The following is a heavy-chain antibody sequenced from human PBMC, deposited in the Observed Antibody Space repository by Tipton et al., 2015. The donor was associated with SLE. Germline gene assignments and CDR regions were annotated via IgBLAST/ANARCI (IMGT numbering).Heavy chain of an antibody. V-gene: IGHV4-61*03. CDR3: ATGYYRYYFDF. J-gene: IGHJ4*02. D-gene: IGHD3-9*01. CDR2: IYYSGSF. Sequence: TLSLTCTVSGDSVSSGGYYWSWIRRPPGKGLEWIGYIYYSGSFYYNPSLKSRVTMSVDTSKNHFSLRLSSVTAVDTAVYSCATGYYRYYFDFWSPGTLVTVSS. CDR1: GDSVSSGGYY.